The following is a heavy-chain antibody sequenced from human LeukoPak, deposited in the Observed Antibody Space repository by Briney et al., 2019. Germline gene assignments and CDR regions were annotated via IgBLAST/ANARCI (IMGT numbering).Heavy chain of an antibody. Sequence: GGSLRLSCAASGFTFSSYAMSWVRQAPGKGLEWVSVIYSGGSTYYADSVKGRFTISRDNSKNTLYLQMNSLRAEDTAVYYCARDHYDFWSAFNWFDPWGQGTLVTVSS. V-gene: IGHV3-66*01. D-gene: IGHD3-3*01. CDR3: ARDHYDFWSAFNWFDP. J-gene: IGHJ5*02. CDR1: GFTFSSYA. CDR2: IYSGGST.